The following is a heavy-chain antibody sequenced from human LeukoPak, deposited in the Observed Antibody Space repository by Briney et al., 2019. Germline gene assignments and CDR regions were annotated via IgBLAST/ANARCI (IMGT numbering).Heavy chain of an antibody. Sequence: PSETLSLTCGVYGGSFSDYYWSWIRQPPGKGLEWIGEVHHSGSTNYNPSLKSRVTISVDTSKSQFSLNLSSVTAADTAVYYCARFAYGLPWYFDYWGQGTLVTVSS. V-gene: IGHV4-34*01. D-gene: IGHD3-10*01. CDR2: VHHSGST. J-gene: IGHJ4*02. CDR3: ARFAYGLPWYFDY. CDR1: GGSFSDYY.